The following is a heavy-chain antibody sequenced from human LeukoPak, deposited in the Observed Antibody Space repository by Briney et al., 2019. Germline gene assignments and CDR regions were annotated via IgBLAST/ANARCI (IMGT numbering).Heavy chain of an antibody. D-gene: IGHD2-2*01. V-gene: IGHV1-2*02. CDR2: INPNSGGT. CDR3: AREFLYCSSTSCPAFDY. Sequence: ASVKVSCKASGYTFTGYYMHWVRQAPGQGLEWMGWINPNSGGTNYAQKFQGRVTMTRDTSISTAYMELSRLRSDDTAVYYCAREFLYCSSTSCPAFDYWGQGTLVTVSS. J-gene: IGHJ4*02. CDR1: GYTFTGYY.